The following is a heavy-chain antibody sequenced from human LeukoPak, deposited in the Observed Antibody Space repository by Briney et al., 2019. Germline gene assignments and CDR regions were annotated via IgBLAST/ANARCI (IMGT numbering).Heavy chain of an antibody. V-gene: IGHV3-48*04. CDR1: GFTFSSYS. CDR3: GRKQWLDY. CDR2: ISSSSSTI. D-gene: IGHD6-19*01. J-gene: IGHJ4*02. Sequence: GGSLRLSCAASGFTFSSYSMNWVRQAPGKGLEWVSYISSSSSTIYYADSVKGRFTISRDNAKNSLYLQMNSLRAEDTAVYYCGRKQWLDYWGQGTLVTVSS.